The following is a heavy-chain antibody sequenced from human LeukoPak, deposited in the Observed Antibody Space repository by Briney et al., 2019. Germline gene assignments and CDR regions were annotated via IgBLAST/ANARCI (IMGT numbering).Heavy chain of an antibody. D-gene: IGHD3-22*01. Sequence: PGRSLRLSCAASGFTFDDYAMHWVRQAPGKGLEWVSGISWNSGSIGYADSVKGRFTISRDNAKNSLYLQMNSLRAEDTALYYCAKGLRDDDSSGDNAFDIWGQGTMVTVSS. J-gene: IGHJ3*02. CDR2: ISWNSGSI. V-gene: IGHV3-9*01. CDR3: AKGLRDDDSSGDNAFDI. CDR1: GFTFDDYA.